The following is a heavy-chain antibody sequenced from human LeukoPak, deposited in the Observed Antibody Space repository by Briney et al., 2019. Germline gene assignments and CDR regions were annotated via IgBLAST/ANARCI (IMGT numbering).Heavy chain of an antibody. D-gene: IGHD2-21*02. J-gene: IGHJ5*01. CDR1: GYTFTDYF. CDR3: ARMALDGGDSIGFDS. CDR2: INPNIGDA. Sequence: GASVKVSCKASGYTFTDYFIHWVRQAAGQGVEGMGWINPNIGDASYAQKFQDRVTMTRDRSINTAYMELSRLTSDDTAVYYCARMALDGGDSIGFDSWGQGTLVTVSS. V-gene: IGHV1-2*02.